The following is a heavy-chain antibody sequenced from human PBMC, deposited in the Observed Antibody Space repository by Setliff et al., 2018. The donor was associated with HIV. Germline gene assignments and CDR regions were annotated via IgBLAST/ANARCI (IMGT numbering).Heavy chain of an antibody. CDR1: GFTFSYYS. V-gene: IGHV3-48*01. J-gene: IGHJ5*02. D-gene: IGHD2-15*01. Sequence: SLRLSCAASGFTFSYYSMNWVRQAPGKGLEWLSYISSGSDTIYYADSVKGRFTISRDSAKNSLSLQMNSLRAEDTAVYYCARGVVVAAHNWFDPWGQGALVTVSS. CDR2: ISSGSDTI. CDR3: ARGVVVAAHNWFDP.